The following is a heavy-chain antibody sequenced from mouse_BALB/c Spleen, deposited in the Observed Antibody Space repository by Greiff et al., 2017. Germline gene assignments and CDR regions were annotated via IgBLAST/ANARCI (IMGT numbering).Heavy chain of an antibody. CDR3: TRGLRLYAMDY. CDR2: IYPSDSYT. J-gene: IGHJ4*01. V-gene: IGHV1-69*02. D-gene: IGHD2-2*01. Sequence: QVQLQQPGAELVRPGASVKLSCKASGYTFTSYWINWVKQRPGQGLEWIGNIYPSDSYTNYNQKFKDKATLTVDKSSSTAYMQLSSPTSEDSAVYYCTRGLRLYAMDYWGQGTSVTVSS. CDR1: GYTFTSYW.